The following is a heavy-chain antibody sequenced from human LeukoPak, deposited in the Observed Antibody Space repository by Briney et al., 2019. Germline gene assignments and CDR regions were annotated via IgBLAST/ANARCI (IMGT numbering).Heavy chain of an antibody. CDR1: GGSFSGYY. J-gene: IGHJ4*02. CDR3: ARKVGRWLQLFDY. D-gene: IGHD5-24*01. V-gene: IGHV4-34*01. CDR2: INHSGST. Sequence: PSETLSLTCAVYGGSFSGYYWSWIRQPPGKGLEWIGVINHSGSTNYNPSLKSRVTISVNTSKNQFSLKLSSGTAADTAVYYGARKVGRWLQLFDYWGQGTLVTVSS.